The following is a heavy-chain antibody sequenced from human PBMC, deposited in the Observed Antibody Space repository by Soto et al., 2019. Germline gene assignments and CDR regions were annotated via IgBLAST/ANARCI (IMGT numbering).Heavy chain of an antibody. CDR1: GGSVSSGSYS. D-gene: IGHD6-13*01. CDR3: ARVWAYSSSWNALGFGTLNDY. J-gene: IGHJ4*02. V-gene: IGHV4-61*01. Sequence: SETLSLTGTVSGGSVSSGSYSWSCIPQAPGKGLERIGYIYYTGSTNYSPSLLSRVTITVDTSKNQFSLKLSCVSAGDTAVYYCARVWAYSSSWNALGFGTLNDYWGQGTLVTVSS. CDR2: IYYTGST.